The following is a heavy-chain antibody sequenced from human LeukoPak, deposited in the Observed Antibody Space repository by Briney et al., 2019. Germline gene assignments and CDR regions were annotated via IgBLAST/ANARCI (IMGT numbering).Heavy chain of an antibody. CDR3: AGSIAGSGQMPHDY. CDR1: GYTFTGYY. CDR2: IDPDRGGT. J-gene: IGHJ4*02. Sequence: ASVKVSRKASGYTFTGYYIHWVRQAPGQGLQWMAWIDPDRGGTNYAQKFQGRVTLTRDTSISTAYMELSGLRSDDTAVYYCAGSIAGSGQMPHDYWGQGTLVTVSS. D-gene: IGHD6-6*01. V-gene: IGHV1-2*02.